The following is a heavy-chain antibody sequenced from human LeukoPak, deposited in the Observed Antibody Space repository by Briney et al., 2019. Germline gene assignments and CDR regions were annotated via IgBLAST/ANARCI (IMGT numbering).Heavy chain of an antibody. J-gene: IGHJ3*02. CDR2: IRYDGSNK. CDR3: AKDSYGDYLESAFDI. V-gene: IGHV3-30*02. D-gene: IGHD4-17*01. Sequence: GGSLRLSCAASGFTFSSYGMHWVRQAPGKGLEWVAFIRYDGSNKYYADSVKGRFTISRGNSKNTLYLQMNSLRAEDTAVYYCAKDSYGDYLESAFDIWGQGTMVTVSS. CDR1: GFTFSSYG.